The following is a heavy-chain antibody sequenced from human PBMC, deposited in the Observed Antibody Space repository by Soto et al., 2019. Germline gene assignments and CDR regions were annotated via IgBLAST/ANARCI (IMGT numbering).Heavy chain of an antibody. D-gene: IGHD2-2*01. CDR2: IKQDGSEK. CDR1: GFTFSSYW. CDR3: ATSNIVVVPAATSIIYYYYGMDV. J-gene: IGHJ6*02. Sequence: GGSLRLSCAASGFTFSSYWMSWVRQAPGKGLEWVANIKQDGSEKYYVDSVKGRFTISRDNAKNSLYLQMNSLRAEDTAVYYCATSNIVVVPAATSIIYYYYGMDVWGQGTTVTVSS. V-gene: IGHV3-7*05.